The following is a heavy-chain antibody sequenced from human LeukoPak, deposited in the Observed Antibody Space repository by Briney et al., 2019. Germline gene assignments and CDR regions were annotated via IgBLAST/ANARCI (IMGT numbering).Heavy chain of an antibody. J-gene: IGHJ6*02. D-gene: IGHD3-9*01. CDR2: ISSSSSTI. CDR3: ARDPYDILTGYRSAGYGMDV. CDR1: SNYY. Sequence: SNYYWGWIRQPPGKGLEWVSYISSSSSTIYYADSVKGRFTISRDNAKNSLYLQMNSLRAEDTAVYYCARDPYDILTGYRSAGYGMDVWGQGTTVTVSS. V-gene: IGHV3-11*04.